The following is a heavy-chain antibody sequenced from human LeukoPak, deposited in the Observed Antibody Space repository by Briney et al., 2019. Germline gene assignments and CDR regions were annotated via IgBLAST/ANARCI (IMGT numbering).Heavy chain of an antibody. V-gene: IGHV5-51*01. CDR2: IYPGDSDT. J-gene: IGHJ4*02. CDR1: GYSFTSYW. Sequence: PGESLKISCKGSGYSFTSYWIGWVRQMPGKGLEWMGIIYPGDSDTRYSPSFQGQVTISADKSISTAYLQWSSLKASDTAMYYCARAAKDKAYDYVWGSYRAVRTEFDYWGQGTLVTVSS. CDR3: ARAAKDKAYDYVWGSYRAVRTEFDY. D-gene: IGHD3-16*02.